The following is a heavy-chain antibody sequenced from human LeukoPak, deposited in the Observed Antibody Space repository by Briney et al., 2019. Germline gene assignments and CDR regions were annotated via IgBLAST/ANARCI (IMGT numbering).Heavy chain of an antibody. CDR2: IIPIFGTA. Sequence: SVKVSCKASGGTFSSYDISWVRQAPGQGLEWMGGIIPIFGTANCAQKSQGRVTITADESTSTAYMELSSLRSEDTAVYYCANRRRASRGYGMDVWGQGITVTVSS. CDR3: ANRRRASRGYGMDV. J-gene: IGHJ6*02. CDR1: GGTFSSYD. D-gene: IGHD1-1*01. V-gene: IGHV1-69*13.